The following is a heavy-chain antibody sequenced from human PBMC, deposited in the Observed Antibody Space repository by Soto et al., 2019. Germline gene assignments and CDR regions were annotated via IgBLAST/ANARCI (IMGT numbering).Heavy chain of an antibody. CDR3: VRVYGSGVNGGFDY. D-gene: IGHD2-8*01. Sequence: GGSLRLSCAASGFTFSSYAMSWVRQAPGKGLEWVSGISGSDGRPYYAGSVNGRFTISRDTSKNTLYLEMNSLRAEDSAVYYCVRVYGSGVNGGFDYWGQGTVVTVSS. J-gene: IGHJ4*02. CDR2: ISGSDGRP. CDR1: GFTFSSYA. V-gene: IGHV3-23*01.